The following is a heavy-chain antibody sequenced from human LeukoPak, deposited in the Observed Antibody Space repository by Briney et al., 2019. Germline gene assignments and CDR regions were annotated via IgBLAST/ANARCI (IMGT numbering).Heavy chain of an antibody. J-gene: IGHJ4*02. V-gene: IGHV3-30-3*01. CDR1: GFTFSSYP. D-gene: IGHD1-14*01. CDR2: ISYDGSTK. CDR3: ARDPQRGEPDYFDY. Sequence: PGRSLRLSCAASGFTFSSYPMHWVRQAPGKGLEWVSVISYDGSTKYYADSVKGRFTISRDSPKNTLYLQMDSLRADDTAMYYCARDPQRGEPDYFDYWGQGTLVTVS.